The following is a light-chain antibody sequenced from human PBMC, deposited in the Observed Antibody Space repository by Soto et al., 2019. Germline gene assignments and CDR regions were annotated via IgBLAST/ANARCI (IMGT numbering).Light chain of an antibody. J-gene: IGKJ1*01. CDR3: QQYGSSPST. Sequence: EIVLTQSPGTLSLSPGERATLSCRASQSVSSIARYQQKPGQAPRLLIYGASSRATGIPDRFSGSGSGTDFTLTISGLEPEDFAVYYCQQYGSSPSTFGQGTMVDIK. V-gene: IGKV3-20*01. CDR1: QSVSS. CDR2: GAS.